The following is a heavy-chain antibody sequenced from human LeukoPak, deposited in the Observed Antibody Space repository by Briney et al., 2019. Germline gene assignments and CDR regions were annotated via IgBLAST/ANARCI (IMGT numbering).Heavy chain of an antibody. J-gene: IGHJ3*02. Sequence: PSETLSLTCAVSGYSISRGYYWGWIRQPPGKGLEWIGSIYHSGSTYYNPSLKSRVTISVDTSKNQFSLKLSSVTAADTAVYYCASQGIVVVPAAILGIGAFDIWGQGTMVTVSS. V-gene: IGHV4-38-2*01. CDR3: ASQGIVVVPAAILGIGAFDI. CDR2: IYHSGST. CDR1: GYSISRGYY. D-gene: IGHD2-2*02.